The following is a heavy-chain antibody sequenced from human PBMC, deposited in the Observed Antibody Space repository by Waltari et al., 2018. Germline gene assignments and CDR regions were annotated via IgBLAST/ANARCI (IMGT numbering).Heavy chain of an antibody. CDR1: GYTFTGYY. V-gene: IGHV1-2*06. CDR3: ARAHNWNDGGWRL. CDR2: INPNSGGT. Sequence: QVQMVQSGAEVKKPGASVKVSCKASGYTFTGYYMHWLRQAPGQGLEWMGRINPNSGGTNYAQKFQVRVTMTRDTSISTAYFELCRLRSDDTAVYYCARAHNWNDGGWRLWGQGTLVTVSS. D-gene: IGHD1-20*01. J-gene: IGHJ4*02.